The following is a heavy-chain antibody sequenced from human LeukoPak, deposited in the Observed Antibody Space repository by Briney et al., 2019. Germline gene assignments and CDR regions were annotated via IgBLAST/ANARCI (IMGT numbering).Heavy chain of an antibody. Sequence: DSVKGRFTISRDNSKNTLYLQMNSLRAEDTAVYYCARPPGLDYYDSSGYYLLALYFDYWGQGTLVTVSS. V-gene: IGHV3-30*07. CDR3: ARPPGLDYYDSSGYYLLALYFDY. J-gene: IGHJ4*02. D-gene: IGHD3-22*01.